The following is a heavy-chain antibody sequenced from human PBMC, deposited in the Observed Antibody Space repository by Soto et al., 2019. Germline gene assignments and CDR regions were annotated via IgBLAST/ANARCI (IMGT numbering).Heavy chain of an antibody. D-gene: IGHD3-9*01. V-gene: IGHV1-69*02. CDR2: IIPILGIA. J-gene: IGHJ1*01. Sequence: QVQLVQSGAEVQKPGSSVKVSCKASGGTFSSYTISWVRQAPGQGLEWMGRIIPILGIANYAQKFQGRVTITADKSTSTAYMELSSLRSEDTAVYYCARAYYDILTGYYQHWGQGTLVTVSS. CDR1: GGTFSSYT. CDR3: ARAYYDILTGYYQH.